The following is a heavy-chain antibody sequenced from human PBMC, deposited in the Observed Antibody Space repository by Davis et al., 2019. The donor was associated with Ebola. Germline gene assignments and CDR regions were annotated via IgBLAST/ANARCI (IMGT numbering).Heavy chain of an antibody. J-gene: IGHJ4*02. V-gene: IGHV3-30*18. D-gene: IGHD4-17*01. CDR1: GFTFSSYG. CDR3: AKAVPPPDY. Sequence: GGSLRLSCAASGFTFSSYGMHWVRQAPGKGLEWVAVISYDGSNKYYADSVKGRFTISRDNSKNTLYLQMNSLGAEDTAVYYCAKAVPPPDYWGQGTLVTVSS. CDR2: ISYDGSNK.